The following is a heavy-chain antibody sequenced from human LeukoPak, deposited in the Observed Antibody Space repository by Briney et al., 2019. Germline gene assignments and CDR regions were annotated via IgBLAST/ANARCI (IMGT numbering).Heavy chain of an antibody. CDR2: IYTSGST. J-gene: IGHJ4*02. D-gene: IGHD4-11*01. V-gene: IGHV4-61*02. Sequence: SETLSLTCSVSGGSISSSSYYWSWIRQPAGKGLEWIGRIYTSGSTKYNPSLKGRVTISVDTSKNQFSLKLSSVTAADTAVYYCARDRDYSNTFDYWGQGTLVTVSS. CDR1: GGSISSSSYY. CDR3: ARDRDYSNTFDY.